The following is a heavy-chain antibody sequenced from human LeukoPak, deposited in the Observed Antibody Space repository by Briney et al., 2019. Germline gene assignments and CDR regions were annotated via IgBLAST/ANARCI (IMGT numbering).Heavy chain of an antibody. V-gene: IGHV3-21*01. D-gene: IGHD2-2*01. J-gene: IGHJ4*02. CDR2: ISSGSTSK. Sequence: GGSLRLSCAASGFTFSTYNMNWVRQAPGKGLEWVSSISSGSTSKYYVDSVEGRFTISRDNAKNSLYLQMNSLRAEDTAVYYCAKDFSQLYYFDYWGQGTLVTVSS. CDR1: GFTFSTYN. CDR3: AKDFSQLYYFDY.